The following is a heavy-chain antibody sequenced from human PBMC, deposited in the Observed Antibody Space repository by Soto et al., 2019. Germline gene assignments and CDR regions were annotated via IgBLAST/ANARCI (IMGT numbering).Heavy chain of an antibody. J-gene: IGHJ4*02. CDR2: LSYDADNK. D-gene: IGHD5-18*01. V-gene: IGHV3-30-3*01. Sequence: PGGSLRLSCAAPGFTFSNYAIHWVRQAPGKGLEWVAVLSYDADNKHYADSVKGRFTISRDNSKNTLYLQMNSLRPEDTAVYYCARGPFGDVAMVTNYFDYWGQGTLVTVSS. CDR1: GFTFSNYA. CDR3: ARGPFGDVAMVTNYFDY.